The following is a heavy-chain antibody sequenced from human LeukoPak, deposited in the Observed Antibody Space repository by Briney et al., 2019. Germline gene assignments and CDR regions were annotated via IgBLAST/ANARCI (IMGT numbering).Heavy chain of an antibody. CDR1: GGSFSGYY. V-gene: IGHV4-34*01. Sequence: SETLSLTCAVYGGSFSGYYWSWIRQPPGKGLEWIGEINHSGSTNYNPSLKSRVTISVDTSKNQFSLKLSSVTAADTAVYYCAGASSLRLRYFDWFPQLDYWGQGTLVTVSS. J-gene: IGHJ4*02. CDR2: INHSGST. CDR3: AGASSLRLRYFDWFPQLDY. D-gene: IGHD3-9*01.